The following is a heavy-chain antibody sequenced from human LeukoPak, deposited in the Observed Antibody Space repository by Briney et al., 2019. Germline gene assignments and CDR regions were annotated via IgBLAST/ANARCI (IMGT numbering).Heavy chain of an antibody. V-gene: IGHV4-59*01. D-gene: IGHD3-22*01. J-gene: IGHJ5*02. CDR1: GGSLSSYY. CDR2: IYYSGST. CDR3: ARARRARYYDSSGYGP. Sequence: SETLSLTCTVSGGSLSSYYWSWIRQPPGKGLEWIGYIYYSGSTNYNPSLKSRVTISVDTSKNQFSLKLSSVTAADTAVYYCARARRARYYDSSGYGPWGQGTLVTVSS.